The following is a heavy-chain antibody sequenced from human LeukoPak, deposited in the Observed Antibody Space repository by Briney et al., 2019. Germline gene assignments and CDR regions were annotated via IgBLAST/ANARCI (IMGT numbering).Heavy chain of an antibody. CDR3: ARQTYDGGWFDY. CDR1: GFTFSSYW. V-gene: IGHV3-74*01. D-gene: IGHD4-23*01. Sequence: GGSLRLSCAASGFTFSSYWMDWVRQAPGKGLVWVSRINTDGSGTSYGDSVKGRFTISRDNAKNTLYLQMNSLRVEDTAVYYCARQTYDGGWFDYWGQGVVVTVSS. J-gene: IGHJ5*01. CDR2: INTDGSGT.